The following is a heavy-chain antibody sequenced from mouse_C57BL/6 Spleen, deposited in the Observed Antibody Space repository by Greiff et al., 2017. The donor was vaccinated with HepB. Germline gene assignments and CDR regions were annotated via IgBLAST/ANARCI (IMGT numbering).Heavy chain of an antibody. CDR2: IDPANGNT. CDR1: GFNIKNTY. CDR3: ASSGRSTPDPFCY. J-gene: IGHJ2*01. D-gene: IGHD3-1*01. V-gene: IGHV14-3*01. Sequence: EVQLVESVAELVRPGASVKLSCTASGFNIKNTYMHWVKQRPEQGLEWIGRIDPANGNTKYAPKFQGKATITAETSSNTANLQLSSLTSVGTAIYYFASSGRSTPDPFCYWGQGTTLAVSS.